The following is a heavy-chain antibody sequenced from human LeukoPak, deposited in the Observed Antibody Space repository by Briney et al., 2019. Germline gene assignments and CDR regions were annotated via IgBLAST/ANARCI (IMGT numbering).Heavy chain of an antibody. CDR2: IYYSGST. Sequence: SETLSLTCTVSGGSISSSSYYWGWIRQPPGKGLEWIGSIYYSGSTYYNPSLKSRVTISVDTSKNQFSLKLSSVTAADTAVYYCARGHRGYYFDYWGQGTLVTVSS. V-gene: IGHV4-39*07. CDR1: GGSISSSSYY. CDR3: ARGHRGYYFDY. J-gene: IGHJ4*02.